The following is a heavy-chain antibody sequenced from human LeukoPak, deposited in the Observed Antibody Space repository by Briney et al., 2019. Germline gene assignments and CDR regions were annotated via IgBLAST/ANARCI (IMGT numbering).Heavy chain of an antibody. D-gene: IGHD3-9*01. CDR1: GGSISSSNW. J-gene: IGHJ4*02. Sequence: KPSGTLSLTCAVSGGSISSSNWWSWIRQPPGKGLEWIGEIYHSGSTNYNPSLKSRVTISVDKSKTQFSLKLSSVTAADTAVYYCGRRVSGITIVTGYLWTYYFDFWSQGDLVTVSS. CDR3: GRRVSGITIVTGYLWTYYFDF. CDR2: IYHSGST. V-gene: IGHV4-4*02.